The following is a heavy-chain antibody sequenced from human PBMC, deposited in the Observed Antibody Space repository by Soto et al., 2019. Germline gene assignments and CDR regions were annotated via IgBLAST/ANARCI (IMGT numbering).Heavy chain of an antibody. V-gene: IGHV1-69*13. Sequence: ASVKVSCKASGGTFSSYAISWVRQAPGQGLEWMGGIIPIFGTANYAQKFQGRVTITADESTSTAYMELSSLRSEDTAVYYCARDAGTLYYFDYWGQGTLVTVSS. CDR1: GGTFSSYA. CDR2: IIPIFGTA. D-gene: IGHD1-7*01. J-gene: IGHJ4*02. CDR3: ARDAGTLYYFDY.